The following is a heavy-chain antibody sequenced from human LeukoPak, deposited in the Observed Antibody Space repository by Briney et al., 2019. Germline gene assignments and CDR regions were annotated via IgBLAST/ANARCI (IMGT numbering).Heavy chain of an antibody. V-gene: IGHV1-2*02. D-gene: IGHD3-9*01. CDR2: INPNSGGT. CDR1: GYTFTSYG. CDR3: AREPEVRYFDWLLRSDSAFDI. Sequence: GASVKVSCKASGYTFTSYGISWVRQAPGQGLEWMGWINPNSGGTNYAQKFQGRVTMTRDTSISTAYMELSRLRSDDTAVYYCAREPEVRYFDWLLRSDSAFDIWGQGTMVTV. J-gene: IGHJ3*02.